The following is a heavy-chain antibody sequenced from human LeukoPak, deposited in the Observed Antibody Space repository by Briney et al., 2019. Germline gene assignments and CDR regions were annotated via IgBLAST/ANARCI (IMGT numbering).Heavy chain of an antibody. CDR2: IYTSGST. V-gene: IGHV4-61*02. CDR1: GGSISSGSYY. Sequence: SETLSLTCTVSGGSISSGSYYWSWIRQPAGKGLEWIGRIYTSGSTNYNPSLKSRVTISVDTSKNQFSLKLSSVTAADTAVYYCARLDFDWLSTGYWGQGTLVTVSS. D-gene: IGHD3-9*01. J-gene: IGHJ4*02. CDR3: ARLDFDWLSTGY.